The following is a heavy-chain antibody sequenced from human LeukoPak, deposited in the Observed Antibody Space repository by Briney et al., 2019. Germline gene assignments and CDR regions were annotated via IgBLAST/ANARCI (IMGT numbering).Heavy chain of an antibody. CDR1: GYTFTSYG. CDR3: ARPYYYDSTGYYQYYFDY. Sequence: ASVKVSCKASGYTFTSYGISWVRQAPGQGLEWMGWISAYNGNTNYAQKLQGRVTMTTDTSTSTAFMELRSLRSENTSAYHCARPYYYDSTGYYQYYFDYWGQGTLVTVSS. CDR2: ISAYNGNT. J-gene: IGHJ4*02. D-gene: IGHD3-22*01. V-gene: IGHV1-18*01.